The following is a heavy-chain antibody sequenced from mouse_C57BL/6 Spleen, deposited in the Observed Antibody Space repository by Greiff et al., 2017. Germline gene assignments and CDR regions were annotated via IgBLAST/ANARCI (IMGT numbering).Heavy chain of an antibody. CDR2: IDPENGDA. CDR3: TLLLRGD. D-gene: IGHD1-1*01. V-gene: IGHV14-4*01. Sequence: VQLKESGAELVRPGASVKLSCTASGFNIKDDYMHWVKQRPEQGLEWIGWIDPENGDAEYASKFQGKATITADTSSNTAYLQLSSLTSEDTAVYYSTLLLRGDWGQGTTLTVSS. J-gene: IGHJ2*01. CDR1: GFNIKDDY.